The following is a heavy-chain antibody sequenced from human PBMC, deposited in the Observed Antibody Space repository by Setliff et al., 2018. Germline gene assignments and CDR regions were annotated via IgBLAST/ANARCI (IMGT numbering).Heavy chain of an antibody. Sequence: GSLRLSCAASGFTFSDYYMTWIRQAPGKGLEWVSYISSGSSSIYYADSVKGRFTISRDNAKNSLYLQMNSLRAEDTAVYYCARDTYASGSYLTYYFDYWGQGTLVTVSS. V-gene: IGHV3-11*01. J-gene: IGHJ4*02. CDR1: GFTFSDYY. CDR2: ISSGSSSI. CDR3: ARDTYASGSYLTYYFDY. D-gene: IGHD3-10*01.